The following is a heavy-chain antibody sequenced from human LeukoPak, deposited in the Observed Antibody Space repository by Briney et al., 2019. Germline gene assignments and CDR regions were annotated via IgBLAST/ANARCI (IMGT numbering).Heavy chain of an antibody. CDR2: ITSDGSTT. Sequence: GGSLRLSCAASGFTFTSYWMHWVRQAPGKGLVWVSLITSDGSTTIYADSVKGRFTISRDNSKNTLYLQMNSLRAEDTAVYYCAKDRDYYDSSGSWWGQGTLVTVSS. CDR1: GFTFTSYW. V-gene: IGHV3-74*01. CDR3: AKDRDYYDSSGSW. J-gene: IGHJ4*02. D-gene: IGHD3-22*01.